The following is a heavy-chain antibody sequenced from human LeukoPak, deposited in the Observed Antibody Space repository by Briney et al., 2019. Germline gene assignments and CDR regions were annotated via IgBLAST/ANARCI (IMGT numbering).Heavy chain of an antibody. J-gene: IGHJ3*01. CDR1: GGSMTSSTYY. Sequence: SETLSLTYTVSGGSMTSSTYYWGWIRQPPGKGLEWLGSIYYNGRTYYNPSLKSRVIMSVDTSKNQFSLNLNSVTAADTAVYYCARPRIVGAIDAFDVWGQGTVVSVSS. CDR2: IYYNGRT. V-gene: IGHV4-39*01. CDR3: ARPRIVGAIDAFDV. D-gene: IGHD1-26*01.